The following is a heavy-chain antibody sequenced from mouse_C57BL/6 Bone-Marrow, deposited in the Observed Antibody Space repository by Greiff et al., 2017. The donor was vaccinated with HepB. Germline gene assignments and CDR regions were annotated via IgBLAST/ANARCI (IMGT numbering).Heavy chain of an antibody. J-gene: IGHJ3*01. CDR2: IYPGSGNT. Sequence: QVQLQQSGPELVKPGASVKISCKASGYSFTSYYIHWVKQRPGQGLEWIGWIYPGSGNTKYNEKFKGKATLTADTSSSTAYMQLSSLTSEDSAVYYCARGGTTVGVAYWGQGTLVTVSA. D-gene: IGHD1-1*01. CDR3: ARGGTTVGVAY. CDR1: GYSFTSYY. V-gene: IGHV1-66*01.